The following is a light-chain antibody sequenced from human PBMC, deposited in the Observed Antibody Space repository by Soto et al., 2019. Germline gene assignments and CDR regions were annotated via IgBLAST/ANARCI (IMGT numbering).Light chain of an antibody. Sequence: QSALTQPRSVSGSPGQSVTISCTGTSSDVGGYNYVSWYQHHPGKAPKLMIYDVTKRPSGVPDRFSGSKSGNTASLTISGLQAEDEADYYCCSYAGNYAVVFGGGTKLTVL. CDR2: DVT. CDR1: SSDVGGYNY. J-gene: IGLJ2*01. V-gene: IGLV2-11*01. CDR3: CSYAGNYAVV.